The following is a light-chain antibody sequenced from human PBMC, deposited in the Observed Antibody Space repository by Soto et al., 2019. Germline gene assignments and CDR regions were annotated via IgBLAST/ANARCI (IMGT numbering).Light chain of an antibody. Sequence: QSVLTQPPSASGTPGQRVTISCSGSSSNIGSNYVYWYQQLPGTAPKLLIYRNNQRPSGVPDRFSGSKSGTSASLAISGLRSEDEADYYCQSYDSSLSGYVVFGGGTKLTVL. V-gene: IGLV1-47*01. CDR2: RNN. J-gene: IGLJ2*01. CDR1: SSNIGSNY. CDR3: QSYDSSLSGYVV.